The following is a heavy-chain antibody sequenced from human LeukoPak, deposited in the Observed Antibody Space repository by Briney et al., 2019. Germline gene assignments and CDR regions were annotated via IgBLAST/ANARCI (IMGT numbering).Heavy chain of an antibody. D-gene: IGHD3-3*01. V-gene: IGHV4-61*02. J-gene: IGHJ6*02. CDR2: IYTSGST. CDR3: AGGSITIFGVDHYYYYCGMDV. CDR1: GGSISSGSYY. Sequence: SQTLSLTCTVSGGSISSGSYYWSWIRQPAGKGLEWIGRIYTSGSTNYNPSLKSRVTISVDTSKNQFSLKLSSVTAADTAVYYCAGGSITIFGVDHYYYYCGMDVWGQGTTVTVSS.